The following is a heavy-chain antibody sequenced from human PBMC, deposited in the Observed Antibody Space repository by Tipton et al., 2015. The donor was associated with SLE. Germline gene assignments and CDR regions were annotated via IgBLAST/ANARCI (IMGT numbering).Heavy chain of an antibody. CDR1: GFSFNLYT. CDR3: ARDKGTAWTSLDS. CDR2: ISSTSGSI. V-gene: IGHV3-21*06. D-gene: IGHD3-10*01. Sequence: FLRLSCAGSGFSFNLYTMNWVRQAPGKGLEWVSLISSTSGSIHYADSVKERFTISRDNAKNSLFLQMDSLRVEDTAVYFCARDKGTAWTSLDSWGQGTLVAVSS. J-gene: IGHJ4*02.